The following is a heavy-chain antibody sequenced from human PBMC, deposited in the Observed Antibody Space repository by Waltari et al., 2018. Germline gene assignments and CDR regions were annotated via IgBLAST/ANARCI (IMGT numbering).Heavy chain of an antibody. Sequence: QVQLQASGPGLVKPSETLSLTCTVSGGSISSYYWRWIRQPAGKGLEWIGRIYTSGSTNYNPSLKSRVTMSVDTSKNQFSLKLSSVTAADTAVYYCARSLPVGFYDFWSGYSFDYWGQGTLVTVSS. CDR1: GGSISSYY. CDR2: IYTSGST. CDR3: ARSLPVGFYDFWSGYSFDY. V-gene: IGHV4-4*07. J-gene: IGHJ4*02. D-gene: IGHD3-3*01.